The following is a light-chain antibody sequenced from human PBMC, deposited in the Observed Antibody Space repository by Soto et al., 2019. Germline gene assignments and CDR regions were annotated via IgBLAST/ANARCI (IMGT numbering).Light chain of an antibody. CDR2: TAS. CDR1: QYINNY. Sequence: DIQMTQSPSSLSASVGDRVTITCRASQYINNYLAWYQHKPGKGPKLLIYTASTLQSGVPSRFSGSGSGTYFTLTISSLQPEDVATYYCQKYNSAPSITFGQGTRLEIK. CDR3: QKYNSAPSIT. V-gene: IGKV1-27*01. J-gene: IGKJ5*01.